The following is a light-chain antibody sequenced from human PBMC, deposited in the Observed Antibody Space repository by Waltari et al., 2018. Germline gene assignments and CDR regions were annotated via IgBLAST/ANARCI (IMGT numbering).Light chain of an antibody. CDR3: QHYLRIPVT. CDR1: QSVSRA. J-gene: IGKJ1*01. Sequence: EILLTQSPGTLSLSLGERATVSCRASQSVSRALAWYQQKPGQAPRLLIYGASTRATGIPDRFSGSGSGTDFSLTISRLEPDDFAVYFCQHYLRIPVTFGQGTTVEI. CDR2: GAS. V-gene: IGKV3-20*01.